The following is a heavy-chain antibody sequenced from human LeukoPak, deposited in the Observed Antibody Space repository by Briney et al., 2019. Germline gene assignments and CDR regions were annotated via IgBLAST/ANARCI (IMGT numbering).Heavy chain of an antibody. J-gene: IGHJ6*02. CDR2: MNPNSGNT. CDR3: AREGRGTMVRGVSYGMDV. CDR1: GYTFTSYD. Sequence: ASVKVSCKASGYTFTSYDINWVRQATGQGLEWMGWMNPNSGNTGYAQKFQGRVTMTRNTSISTAYMELSSLRSEDTAVYYCAREGRGTMVRGVSYGMDVWGQGTTVTVSS. V-gene: IGHV1-8*01. D-gene: IGHD3-10*01.